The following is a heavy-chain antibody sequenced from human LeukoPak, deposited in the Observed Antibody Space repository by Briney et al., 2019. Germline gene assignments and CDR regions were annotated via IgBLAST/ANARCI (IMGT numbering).Heavy chain of an antibody. J-gene: IGHJ4*02. Sequence: GGSLRLSCAASRFTFSSYGMHWVRQAPGKGLEWVAFIRSDGSNKYHADSVKGRFTISRDNSKNTLYLQTNSLRAEDTALYYCAKDAYDSSAYDSTAHGGSPYWGQGTLVTVSS. D-gene: IGHD3-22*01. V-gene: IGHV3-30*02. CDR2: IRSDGSNK. CDR1: RFTFSSYG. CDR3: AKDAYDSSAYDSTAHGGSPY.